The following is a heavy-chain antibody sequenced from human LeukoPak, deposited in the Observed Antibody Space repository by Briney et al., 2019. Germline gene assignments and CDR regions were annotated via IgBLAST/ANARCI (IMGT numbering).Heavy chain of an antibody. D-gene: IGHD4-17*01. V-gene: IGHV3-9*01. J-gene: IGHJ4*02. CDR2: ISWNSGSI. CDR3: ARISDTVTTPFDY. Sequence: GGSLRLPCAASGFTFDDYAMHWVRQAPGKGLEWVSGISWNSGSIGYADSVKGRFTISRDNAKNSLYLQMNSLRPEDTAVYYCARISDTVTTPFDYWGQGTLVTVSS. CDR1: GFTFDDYA.